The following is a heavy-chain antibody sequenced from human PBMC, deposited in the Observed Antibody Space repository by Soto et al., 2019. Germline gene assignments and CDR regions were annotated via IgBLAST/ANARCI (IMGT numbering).Heavy chain of an antibody. CDR1: GYSFTNYW. Sequence: GESLKISCKGSGYSFTNYWINWVRQMPGKGLEWMGKVDPVNSYTNYSPSFQGHVTISADKSISTAYLQWSSMRASDTAKYYYAITPYCVDACYSSLDFWGLGTLVTVSS. CDR2: VDPVNSYT. J-gene: IGHJ4*02. D-gene: IGHD2-21*02. V-gene: IGHV5-10-1*01. CDR3: AITPYCVDACYSSLDF.